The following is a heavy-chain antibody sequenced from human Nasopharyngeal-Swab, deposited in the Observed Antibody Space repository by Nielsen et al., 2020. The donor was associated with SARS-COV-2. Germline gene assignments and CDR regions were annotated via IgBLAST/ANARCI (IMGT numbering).Heavy chain of an antibody. J-gene: IGHJ4*02. CDR1: GFTFDDYA. D-gene: IGHD6-19*01. V-gene: IGHV3-9*01. CDR3: AKDIGYSSGGFDY. Sequence: SLKISCAASGFTFDDYAMHWVRQAPGKGLEWVSGISWNSGSIGYADSVEGRFTISRDNAKNSLYLQMNSLRAEDTALYYCAKDIGYSSGGFDYWGQGTLVTVSS. CDR2: ISWNSGSI.